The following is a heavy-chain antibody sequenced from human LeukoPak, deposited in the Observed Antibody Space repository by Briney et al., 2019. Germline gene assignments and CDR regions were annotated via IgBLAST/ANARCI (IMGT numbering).Heavy chain of an antibody. Sequence: ASVKVSCKASGYTFTSYYMHWVRQAPGQGLEWMGIINPSGGSTSYAQKFQGRVTMTRDMSTSTVYMELSSLRAEDTAVYYCVRDLKKSLRSSGAFDIWGQGTMVTVSS. CDR3: VRDLKKSLRSSGAFDI. J-gene: IGHJ3*02. D-gene: IGHD4-17*01. CDR1: GYTFTSYY. CDR2: INPSGGST. V-gene: IGHV1-46*01.